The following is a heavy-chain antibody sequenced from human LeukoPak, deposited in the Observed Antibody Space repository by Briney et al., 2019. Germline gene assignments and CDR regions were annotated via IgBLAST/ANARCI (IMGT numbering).Heavy chain of an antibody. V-gene: IGHV3-15*01. CDR2: IKSKTDGGTT. J-gene: IGHJ4*02. Sequence: PGGSLRLSCAASGFTFSNAWMSWVRQAPGKGLEWVGRIKSKTDGGTTDYAAPVKGRFTISRDDSKNTLYLQMNSLKTEDTAVYYCTTVFSAYDILTGPGGRWGQGTLVTVSS. D-gene: IGHD3-9*01. CDR1: GFTFSNAW. CDR3: TTVFSAYDILTGPGGR.